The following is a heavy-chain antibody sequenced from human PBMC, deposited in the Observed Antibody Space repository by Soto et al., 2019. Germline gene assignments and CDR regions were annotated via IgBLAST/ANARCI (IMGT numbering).Heavy chain of an antibody. J-gene: IGHJ4*02. V-gene: IGHV3-30*18. CDR1: GFTFSSYG. CDR3: AKCDY. CDR2: ISYDGSNK. Sequence: QVQLVESGGGVVQPGRSLRLSCAASGFTFSSYGMHWVRQAPGKGLEWVAVISYDGSNKYYADSVKGRFTISRDNSKNTLYLQMNSLTAEDTAVHYGAKCDYWGQGTLVTVSS.